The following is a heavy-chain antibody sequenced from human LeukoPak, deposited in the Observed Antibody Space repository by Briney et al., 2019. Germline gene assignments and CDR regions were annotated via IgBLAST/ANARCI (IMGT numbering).Heavy chain of an antibody. J-gene: IGHJ4*02. V-gene: IGHV3-7*03. D-gene: IGHD3-10*01. CDR1: GFTFSSYW. Sequence: GGSLRLSCAASGFTFSSYWMSWVRQAAGKGLEWVANIKQDGSEKYYVNSVKGRFTISRDNAKNSLYLQMNSLRAEDTAVYYCARVGTDLWFGELLFHFDYWGQGTLVTVSS. CDR3: ARVGTDLWFGELLFHFDY. CDR2: IKQDGSEK.